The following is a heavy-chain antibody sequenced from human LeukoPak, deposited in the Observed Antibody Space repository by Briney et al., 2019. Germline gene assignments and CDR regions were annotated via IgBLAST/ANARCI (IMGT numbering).Heavy chain of an antibody. Sequence: GGSLRLSCAVSGFTFSGFWMSWSRQAPGMGMEWVASINSDGSEGYYADVVKGRFTISRDNAKNSLYLQINSLRAEDTAVYYCARSSYSSSSSVWGQGTMVTVSS. CDR1: GFTFSGFW. CDR2: INSDGSEG. CDR3: ARSSYSSSSSV. J-gene: IGHJ3*01. V-gene: IGHV3-7*03. D-gene: IGHD6-6*01.